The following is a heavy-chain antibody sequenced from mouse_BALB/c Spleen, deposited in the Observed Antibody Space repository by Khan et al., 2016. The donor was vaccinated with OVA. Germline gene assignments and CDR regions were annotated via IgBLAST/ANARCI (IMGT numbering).Heavy chain of an antibody. CDR2: ISYSGNT. J-gene: IGHJ2*01. CDR3: ERVYGGGFDY. D-gene: IGHD1-1*01. Sequence: EVKLLESGPGLVKPSQSLSLTCTVTGYSITSDYAWNWIRQFPGNKLEWMGYISYSGNTKFNPSLKSRISITRDTSKNQFFLQLNSVTTEDTATYYCERVYGGGFDYWGQGTTLTVSS. V-gene: IGHV3-2*02. CDR1: GYSITSDYA.